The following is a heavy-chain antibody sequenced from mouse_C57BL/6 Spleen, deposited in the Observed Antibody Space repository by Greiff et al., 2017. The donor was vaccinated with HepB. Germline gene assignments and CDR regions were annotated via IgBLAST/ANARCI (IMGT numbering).Heavy chain of an antibody. J-gene: IGHJ4*01. CDR1: GFNIKNTY. CDR3: ARGYYGSSYEDAMDY. Sequence: VQLQQSVAELVRPGASVKLSCTASGFNIKNTYMHWVKQRPEQGLEWIGRIDPANGNTKYAPKFQGKATITTDTSSNTAYLQLSSLTSADPAIYYCARGYYGSSYEDAMDYWGQGTSVTVSS. CDR2: IDPANGNT. V-gene: IGHV14-3*01. D-gene: IGHD1-1*01.